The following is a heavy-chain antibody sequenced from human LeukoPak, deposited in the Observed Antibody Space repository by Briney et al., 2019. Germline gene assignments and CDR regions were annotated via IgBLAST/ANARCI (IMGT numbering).Heavy chain of an antibody. J-gene: IGHJ5*02. Sequence: SETLSLTCAVSGYSISSYYWSWIRQPPGKGLEWSGYIYYSGSTNYNPSLKSRVTISVDTSKNQFSLKLSSVTAADPAVYYCARDRGGGAGLFDPWGQGTLVTVSS. CDR3: ARDRGGGAGLFDP. V-gene: IGHV4-59*01. CDR1: GYSISSYY. CDR2: IYYSGST. D-gene: IGHD3-10*01.